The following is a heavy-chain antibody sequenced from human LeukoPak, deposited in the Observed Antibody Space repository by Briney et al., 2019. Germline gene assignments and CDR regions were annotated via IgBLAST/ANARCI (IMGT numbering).Heavy chain of an antibody. CDR2: IYHSGST. CDR3: ARDRNYYDSSGYSHFDY. CDR1: GGSISSGGYS. D-gene: IGHD3-22*01. Sequence: SETLSLTCAVSGGSISSGGYSWSWIRQPPGKGLEWIGYIYHSGSTYYNPSLKSRVTISVDKSKNQFSLKLSSVTAADTAVYYCARDRNYYDSSGYSHFDYWGQGTLVTVSS. J-gene: IGHJ4*02. V-gene: IGHV4-30-2*01.